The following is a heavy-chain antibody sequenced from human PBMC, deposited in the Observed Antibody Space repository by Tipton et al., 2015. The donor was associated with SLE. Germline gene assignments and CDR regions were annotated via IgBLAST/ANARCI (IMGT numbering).Heavy chain of an antibody. CDR2: IYYSGST. J-gene: IGHJ3*02. CDR1: GDSISHYY. D-gene: IGHD1-26*01. CDR3: AGEVGDDAFDI. V-gene: IGHV4-59*12. Sequence: TLSLTCTVSGDSISHYYWSWIRQPPGKGLEWIGYIYYSGSTNYNPSLKSRVTISVDTSKNQFSLKLSSVTAADTAVYYCAGEVGDDAFDIWGQGTMVTVSS.